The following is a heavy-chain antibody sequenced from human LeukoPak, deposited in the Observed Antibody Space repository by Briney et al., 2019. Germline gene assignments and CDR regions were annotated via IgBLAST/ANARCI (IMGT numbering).Heavy chain of an antibody. CDR3: ARDPGLRYFDY. Sequence: PSETLSLTCTVSGGSISSYFWNWIRQPAGKGLEWIGRIYGSGSINYSPTLKSRVTMSVDTSKNQFYLKLRSVTAADTAVYYCARDPGLRYFDYWGQGTLVTVSS. CDR2: IYGSGSI. CDR1: GGSISSYF. D-gene: IGHD4-17*01. J-gene: IGHJ4*02. V-gene: IGHV4-4*07.